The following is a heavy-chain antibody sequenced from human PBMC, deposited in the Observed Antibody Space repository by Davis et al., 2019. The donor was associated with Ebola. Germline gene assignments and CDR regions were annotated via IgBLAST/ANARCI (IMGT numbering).Heavy chain of an antibody. V-gene: IGHV5-51*01. Sequence: GESLKISCKGSGYSLTTYWIAWVRQTPAKGLEWMGIIYPGDSDTRYSPSFEGQVTISVDRSISTAYLQWSSLKASDTAMYYCAKQESLYGSSDYWGQGTLVTVSS. CDR1: GYSLTTYW. CDR3: AKQESLYGSSDY. CDR2: IYPGDSDT. D-gene: IGHD3-22*01. J-gene: IGHJ4*02.